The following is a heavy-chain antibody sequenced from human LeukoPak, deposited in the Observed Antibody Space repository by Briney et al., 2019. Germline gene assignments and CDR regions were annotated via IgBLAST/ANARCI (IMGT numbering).Heavy chain of an antibody. D-gene: IGHD3-22*01. CDR2: IKQDGSEK. CDR1: GFTFSSYW. CDR3: ARDRDYYDSSGYSDAFDI. J-gene: IGHJ3*02. V-gene: IGHV3-7*04. Sequence: GGSLRLSSAASGFTFSSYWMSWVRQAPGKGLEWVANIKQDGSEKYYVDSVKGRFTISRDNAKNSLYLQMNSLRAEDTAVYYCARDRDYYDSSGYSDAFDIWGQGTMVTVSS.